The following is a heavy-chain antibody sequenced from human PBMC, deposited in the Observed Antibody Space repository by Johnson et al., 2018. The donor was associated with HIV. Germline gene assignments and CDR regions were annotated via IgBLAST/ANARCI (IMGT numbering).Heavy chain of an antibody. Sequence: QVQLVESGGGVVQPGRSLRLSCAASGFTLSSYAMHWVRQAPGKGLELVAVISYDGSNKYYADSVEGRFPISRDNSKNTLYLQMNSLRAEDTAVYYCARGDYYDSSGFFIDAFDIWGQGTVVTVSS. CDR1: GFTLSSYA. CDR2: ISYDGSNK. CDR3: ARGDYYDSSGFFIDAFDI. V-gene: IGHV3-30*04. J-gene: IGHJ3*02. D-gene: IGHD3-22*01.